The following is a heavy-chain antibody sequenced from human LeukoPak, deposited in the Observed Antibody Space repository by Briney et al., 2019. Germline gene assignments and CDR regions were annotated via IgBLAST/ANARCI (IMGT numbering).Heavy chain of an antibody. D-gene: IGHD3-22*01. CDR3: AREVEYYDSSGYRPHAFDI. Sequence: SETLSLTCTVSGGSIISSNHYWGWTRQPPGKGLEWFGSISYSGGTAYNPSLRSRVTISVDTSKNQFSLKVNSVTAADTAVYYCAREVEYYDSSGYRPHAFDIWGQGTLVTVSS. CDR1: GGSIISSNHY. J-gene: IGHJ3*02. V-gene: IGHV4-39*02. CDR2: ISYSGGT.